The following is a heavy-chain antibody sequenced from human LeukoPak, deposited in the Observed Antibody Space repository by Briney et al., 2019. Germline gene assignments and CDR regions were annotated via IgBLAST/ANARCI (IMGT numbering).Heavy chain of an antibody. CDR3: ARVRGYDAKPERAPYGMDV. CDR1: GYTFTSYY. Sequence: GASVKVSCKASGYTFTSYYMHWVRQAPGQGLEWMGWISAYNGNTNYAQKLQGRVTMTTDTSTSTAYMELRSLRSDDTAVYYCARVRGYDAKPERAPYGMDVWGQGTTVTVSS. J-gene: IGHJ6*02. D-gene: IGHD5-12*01. CDR2: ISAYNGNT. V-gene: IGHV1-18*04.